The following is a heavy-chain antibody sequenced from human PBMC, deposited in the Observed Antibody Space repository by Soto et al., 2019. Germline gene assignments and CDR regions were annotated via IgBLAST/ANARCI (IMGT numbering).Heavy chain of an antibody. CDR1: GGSISSSSYY. CDR3: ARHNYGSGSTYFDY. CDR2: IYYSGST. D-gene: IGHD3-10*01. J-gene: IGHJ4*02. V-gene: IGHV4-39*01. Sequence: LSLTCTVSGGSISSSSYYWGWIRQPPGKGLEWIGSIYYSGSTYYNPSLKSRVTISVDTSKNQFSLKLSSVTAADTAVYYCARHNYGSGSTYFDYWGQGTLVTVSS.